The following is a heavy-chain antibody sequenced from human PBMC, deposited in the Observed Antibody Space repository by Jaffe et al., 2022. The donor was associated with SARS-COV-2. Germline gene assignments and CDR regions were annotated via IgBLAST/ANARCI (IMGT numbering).Heavy chain of an antibody. V-gene: IGHV4-59*01. CDR1: GGSISGYY. CDR3: ARGPIVGGYRGAFDV. CDR2: IYYSGST. D-gene: IGHD1-26*01. J-gene: IGHJ3*01. Sequence: QVQLQESGPGLVKPSETLSLTCDVSGGSISGYYWSWIRQPPGKGLEWIGYIYYSGSTTYNPSLQSRVTISVDTSKTQFSLRLNSVTAADTAVYYCARGPIVGGYRGAFDVWGQGTMVTVS.